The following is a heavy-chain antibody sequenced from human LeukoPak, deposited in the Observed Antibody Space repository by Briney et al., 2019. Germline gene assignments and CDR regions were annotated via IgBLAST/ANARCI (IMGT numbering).Heavy chain of an antibody. V-gene: IGHV3-74*01. J-gene: IGHJ4*02. D-gene: IGHD3-22*01. CDR1: GFTFSTYW. Sequence: GGSLRLSCAASGFTFSTYWMHWVRQAPGKGLVWVSRINTDGSSTNYADSVKGRFTISRDNAKNTLYLQMNSLRAEDTAVYYCARDHYYDSSGYYYWGQGTLVTVSS. CDR2: INTDGSST. CDR3: ARDHYYDSSGYYY.